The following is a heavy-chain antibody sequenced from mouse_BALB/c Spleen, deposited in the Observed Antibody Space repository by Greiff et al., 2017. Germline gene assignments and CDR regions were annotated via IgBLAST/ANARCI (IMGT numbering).Heavy chain of an antibody. J-gene: IGHJ2*01. Sequence: EVKLVESGGGLVQPGGSRKLSCAASGFTFSSFGMHWVRQAPEKGLEWVAYISSGSSTIYYADTVKGRFTISRDNPKNTLFLQMTSLRSEDTAMYYCARGGGLRREGGFDYWGQGTTLTVSS. CDR1: GFTFSSFG. D-gene: IGHD2-4*01. CDR3: ARGGGLRREGGFDY. V-gene: IGHV5-17*02. CDR2: ISSGSSTI.